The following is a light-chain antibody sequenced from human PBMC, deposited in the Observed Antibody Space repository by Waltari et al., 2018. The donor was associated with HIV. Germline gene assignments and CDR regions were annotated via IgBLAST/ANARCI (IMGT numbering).Light chain of an antibody. CDR3: QQYFRIPPT. V-gene: IGKV4-1*01. CDR2: WAS. J-gene: IGKJ4*01. CDR1: RPILYSSDNRNY. Sequence: DIVMTQSPDPLPAVLGEGSTINRTSSRPILYSSDNRNYLAWYQQKPRQPPKLLISWASTRESGVPDRFSGSGSGTDFTLTITRLQAEDVALYHCQQYFRIPPTFGGGTKVEIK.